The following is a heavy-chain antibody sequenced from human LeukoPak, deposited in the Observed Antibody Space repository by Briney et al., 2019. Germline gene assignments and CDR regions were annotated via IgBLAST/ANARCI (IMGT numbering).Heavy chain of an antibody. CDR2: IYPGDSYT. Sequence: HGESLKVSCKGSGYSFTSYWIAWVRQMPGRGLEWMGIIYPGDSYTTYSPSFQGQVTISADKSISTAYLQWRSLKASDTAMYYCARRSGSDALDIWGQGTMVTVSS. J-gene: IGHJ3*02. D-gene: IGHD3-10*01. CDR1: GYSFTSYW. V-gene: IGHV5-51*01. CDR3: ARRSGSDALDI.